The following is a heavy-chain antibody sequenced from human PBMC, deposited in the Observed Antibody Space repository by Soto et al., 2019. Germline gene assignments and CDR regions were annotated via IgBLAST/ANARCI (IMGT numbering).Heavy chain of an antibody. CDR2: ISSDGSSK. CDR3: ARDQVNYDILTGHYPRWFDP. CDR1: GFSFNNYA. Sequence: GGSLRLSCAASGFSFNNYALHWVRQAPGKGLEWVAVISSDGSSKSYADSVKGRFTISRDNSKNTLFLQMNSLRAEDTAVYYCARDQVNYDILTGHYPRWFDPCGQGTLVTVSS. V-gene: IGHV3-30-3*01. D-gene: IGHD3-9*01. J-gene: IGHJ5*02.